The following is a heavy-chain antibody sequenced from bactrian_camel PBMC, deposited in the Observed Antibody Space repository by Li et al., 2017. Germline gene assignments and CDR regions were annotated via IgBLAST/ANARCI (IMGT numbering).Heavy chain of an antibody. CDR1: GFTFDDYA. CDR3: AAGGGNYANLCRGSGNY. Sequence: HVQPVESGGGSVQPGGSLRLSCAASGFTFDDYAMGWFRQAPGKEREGVLCINSGGGITYYADSVKGRFTISRDNAKNTLYLQMNSMTPEDTAMYYCAAGGGNYANLCRGSGNYWGQGTQVTVS. D-gene: IGHD5*01. CDR2: INSGGGIT. V-gene: IGHV3S60*01. J-gene: IGHJ4*01.